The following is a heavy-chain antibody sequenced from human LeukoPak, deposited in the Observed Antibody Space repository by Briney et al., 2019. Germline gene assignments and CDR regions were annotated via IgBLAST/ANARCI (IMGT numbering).Heavy chain of an antibody. V-gene: IGHV4-4*07. D-gene: IGHD1-26*01. CDR1: DGSISTYY. CDR3: ARGGLPRENWFDP. Sequence: SETLSLTCTVSDGSISTYYWSWIRQPAGKGLEWIGRIYTTGSTNYNPSLKSRVTMSVDTSKNQFSLKLSSVTAADTAVYYCARGGLPRENWFDPWGQGTLVTVSS. CDR2: IYTTGST. J-gene: IGHJ5*02.